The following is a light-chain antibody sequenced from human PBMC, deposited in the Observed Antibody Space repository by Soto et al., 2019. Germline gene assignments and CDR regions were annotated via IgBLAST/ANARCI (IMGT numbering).Light chain of an antibody. V-gene: IGKV4-1*01. CDR3: QQYYKSKWT. J-gene: IGKJ1*01. CDR1: QSILNRSNNKNY. Sequence: DIVMTQSPDSLAVSLGERATINCKSSQSILNRSNNKNYLTWYQQKPGQPPKLLIYWASTRESGVPDRSSGSGSGTDFTLTISSLQAEDVAVYYCQQYYKSKWTFGQGTKVEIK. CDR2: WAS.